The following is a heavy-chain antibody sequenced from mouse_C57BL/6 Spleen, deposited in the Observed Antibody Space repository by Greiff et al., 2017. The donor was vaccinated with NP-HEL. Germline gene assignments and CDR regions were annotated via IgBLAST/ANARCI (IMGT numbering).Heavy chain of an antibody. J-gene: IGHJ4*01. CDR2: ISDGGSYT. D-gene: IGHD4-1*01. CDR1: GFTFSSYA. Sequence: EVQLVESGGGLVKPGGSLKLSCAASGFTFSSYAMSWVRQTPEKRLEWVATISDGGSYTYYPDNVKGRFTISRDNAKNNLYLQMSHLKSEDTAMYYCARNWDGYYAMDYWGQGTSVTVSS. V-gene: IGHV5-4*01. CDR3: ARNWDGYYAMDY.